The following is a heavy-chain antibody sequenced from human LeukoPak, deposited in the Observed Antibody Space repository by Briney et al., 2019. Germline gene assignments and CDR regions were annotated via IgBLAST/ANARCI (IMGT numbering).Heavy chain of an antibody. D-gene: IGHD6-19*01. J-gene: IGHJ5*02. CDR2: IYYSGST. CDR3: ARAHSSGWPHMFDP. CDR1: GGSISGYY. V-gene: IGHV4-59*01. Sequence: SETLSLTCTVSGGSISGYYWSWIRQPPGRGLEWIAYIYYSGSTNYNPSLKSRVTISIDTSKNQFSLKVSSVTAADTAVYYCARAHSSGWPHMFDPWGQGTLVTVPS.